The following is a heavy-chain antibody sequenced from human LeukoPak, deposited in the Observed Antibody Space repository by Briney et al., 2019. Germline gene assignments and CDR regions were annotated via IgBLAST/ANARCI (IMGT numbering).Heavy chain of an antibody. J-gene: IGHJ4*02. V-gene: IGHV4-59*01. CDR2: IYYSGST. D-gene: IGHD3-22*01. Sequence: SETLSLTRTVSGGSISSYYWSWIRQPPGKGLEWIGYIYYSGSTNYNPSLKSRVTISVDTSKNQFSLKLSSVTAADTAVYYCARGVNYYDGIDYWGQGTLVTVSS. CDR1: GGSISSYY. CDR3: ARGVNYYDGIDY.